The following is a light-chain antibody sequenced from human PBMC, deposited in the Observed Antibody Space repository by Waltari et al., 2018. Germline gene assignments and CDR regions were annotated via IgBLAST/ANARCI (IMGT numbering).Light chain of an antibody. V-gene: IGKV1D-16*01. Sequence: DIKMTQSPSFLSASAGGKVTSTCQASQNISNWLAWYQQKPGKAPQSLIYKASRLESGVPSRFSGSGSGTDFSLTISSLQPEDFASYYCQQYNSVPLTFGGGTRVEIK. CDR1: QNISNW. CDR2: KAS. J-gene: IGKJ4*01. CDR3: QQYNSVPLT.